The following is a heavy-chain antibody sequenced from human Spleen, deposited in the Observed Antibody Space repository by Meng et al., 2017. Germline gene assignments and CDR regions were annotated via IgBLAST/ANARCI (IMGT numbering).Heavy chain of an antibody. CDR1: GFTFDDFA. CDR2: ITWNSGTI. V-gene: IGHV3-9*01. CDR3: AKGTSGYSSTWNDY. D-gene: IGHD6-6*01. Sequence: GGSLRLSCTASGFTFDDFALHWVRLAPGKGLEWVSSITWNSGTITYADSVKGRFTISRDNAKNSLYLQMNSLRPEDTALYYCAKGTSGYSSTWNDYWGQGTLVTVSS. J-gene: IGHJ4*02.